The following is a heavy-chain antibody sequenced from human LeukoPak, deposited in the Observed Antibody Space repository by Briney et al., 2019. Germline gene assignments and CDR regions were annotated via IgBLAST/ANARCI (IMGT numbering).Heavy chain of an antibody. Sequence: PGGSLRLSCAASGFTFSSYWMNWVRQAPGKGLVWVSRIASDGSSTTYADSVKGRFSISRDNAKNTLYLQMNSLRVEDTAVYYCARENGGYNYAFDIWGQGTMVTVSS. CDR1: GFTFSSYW. J-gene: IGHJ3*02. D-gene: IGHD5-24*01. CDR3: ARENGGYNYAFDI. CDR2: IASDGSST. V-gene: IGHV3-74*01.